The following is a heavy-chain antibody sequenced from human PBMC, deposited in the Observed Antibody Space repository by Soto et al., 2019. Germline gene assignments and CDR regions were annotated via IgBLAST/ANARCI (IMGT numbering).Heavy chain of an antibody. CDR1: GGSISTGGYF. V-gene: IGHV4-30-2*06. Sequence: LSLTCTVSGGSISTGGYFWGWIRQSPGKGLEWIATLFHSGSTYYNPSLKSRVTISVDRSKDQFSLKLSSVTAADTAVYYCARTPWILTYGMDVWGQGTTVTVSS. J-gene: IGHJ6*02. CDR3: ARTPWILTYGMDV. CDR2: LFHSGST. D-gene: IGHD5-18*01.